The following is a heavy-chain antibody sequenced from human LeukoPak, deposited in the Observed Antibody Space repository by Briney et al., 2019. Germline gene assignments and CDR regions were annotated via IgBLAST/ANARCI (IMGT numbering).Heavy chain of an antibody. CDR3: AKQKGLDP. J-gene: IGHJ5*02. CDR2: IYSSGTT. CDR1: GGSINYYY. V-gene: IGHV4-59*01. D-gene: IGHD1/OR15-1a*01. Sequence: SETLSLTCIVSGGSINYYYWTWIRQPPGKGLEWIGYIYSSGTTDYNPSLKSRATISVDTSNNQFSLKLRSVTAVDTALYYCAKQKGLDPWGQGILVTVSS.